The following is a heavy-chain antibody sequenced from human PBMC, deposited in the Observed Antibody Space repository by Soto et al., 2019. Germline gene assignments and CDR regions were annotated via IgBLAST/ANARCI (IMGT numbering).Heavy chain of an antibody. CDR3: ARQSARRGEWAFDI. CDR2: IKYSGNT. CDR1: GGSISNNNYY. Sequence: QLQLQESGPGLVKPSETLSLTCTVSGGSISNNNYYWGWIRQPPGKGLEWIASIKYSGNTYYNASLKSRVTIPVDASKDQFSLKLNSVTASDTAVYYCARQSARRGEWAFDIWGQGTMVTVSS. V-gene: IGHV4-39*01. D-gene: IGHD3-16*01. J-gene: IGHJ3*02.